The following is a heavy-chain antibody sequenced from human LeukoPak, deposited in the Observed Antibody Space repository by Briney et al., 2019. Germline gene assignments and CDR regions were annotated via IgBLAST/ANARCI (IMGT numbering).Heavy chain of an antibody. D-gene: IGHD3-10*01. CDR3: AGGQGSGAFDI. Sequence: ASVKVSCKASGYTFTSYDINWVRQATGQGLEWMGWMNPNRGNTGYAQKFEGRVTMTRNTSISTAYLELSSLRSEDTAVYYCAGGQGSGAFDIWGQGTMVTVSS. CDR2: MNPNRGNT. CDR1: GYTFTSYD. J-gene: IGHJ3*02. V-gene: IGHV1-8*01.